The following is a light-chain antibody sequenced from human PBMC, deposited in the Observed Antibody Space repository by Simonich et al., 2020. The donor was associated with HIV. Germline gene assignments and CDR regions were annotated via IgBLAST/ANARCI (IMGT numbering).Light chain of an antibody. V-gene: IGLV2-14*02. CDR1: SSDVVSYNL. J-gene: IGLJ2*01. CDR3: QSYDSSLSGYVV. Sequence: QSALTQPASVSGSPGQSITISCTGTSSDVVSYNLVSWYQQHPGKAPQLMIYEENKRPSGVSNRFSGSKSGNTASLTMSGLQAEDEADYYCQSYDSSLSGYVVFGGGTKLTVL. CDR2: EEN.